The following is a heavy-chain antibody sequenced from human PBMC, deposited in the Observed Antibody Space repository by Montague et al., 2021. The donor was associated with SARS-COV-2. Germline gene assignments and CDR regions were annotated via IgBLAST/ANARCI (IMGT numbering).Heavy chain of an antibody. CDR1: GFTFDDYA. CDR3: AKAQSLSVTLRYFDS. CDR2: INWNSGTI. D-gene: IGHD4-11*01. J-gene: IGHJ4*02. V-gene: IGHV3-9*01. Sequence: SLRLSCAASGFTFDDYAMHRVRQAPGRGLEWVSGINWNSGTIYYADSVKGRFTISRDNAKNSLSLQMDSLRAEDTALYYCAKAQSLSVTLRYFDSWGQGTLVTVSS.